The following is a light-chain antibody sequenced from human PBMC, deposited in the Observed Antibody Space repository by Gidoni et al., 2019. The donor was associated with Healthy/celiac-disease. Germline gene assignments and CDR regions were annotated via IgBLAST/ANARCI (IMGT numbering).Light chain of an antibody. V-gene: IGKV3-20*01. CDR2: GAS. J-gene: IGKJ2*01. CDR1: QIVSISY. Sequence: DIVLTQSPGTLSLSSGERATLSCRASQIVSISYLAWYQQKPSQAPRLLIYGASSGATGIPDRFGGSGSRTDFTLTISRLEPENFAVYYCQQYGSSPYTFGQGTKLEIK. CDR3: QQYGSSPYT.